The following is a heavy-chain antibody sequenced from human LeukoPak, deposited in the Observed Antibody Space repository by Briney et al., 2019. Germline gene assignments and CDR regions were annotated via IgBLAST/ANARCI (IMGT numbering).Heavy chain of an antibody. J-gene: IGHJ4*02. CDR1: GYSISSGYC. CDR2: IYHSGST. D-gene: IGHD6-13*01. Sequence: PSETLSLTCAVSGYSISSGYCWGRIRQPPGKGLEWIGSIYHSGSTYYNPSLKSRVTISVDTSKNQFSLKLSSVTAADTAVYYCARVVAAAGNYFDYWGQGTLVTVSS. CDR3: ARVVAAAGNYFDY. V-gene: IGHV4-38-2*01.